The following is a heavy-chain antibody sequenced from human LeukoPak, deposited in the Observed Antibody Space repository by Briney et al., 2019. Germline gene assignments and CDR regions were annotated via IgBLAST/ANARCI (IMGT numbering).Heavy chain of an antibody. D-gene: IGHD1-26*01. CDR2: IRSKANSYAT. CDR3: TRQVGIVGATESDY. V-gene: IGHV3-73*01. J-gene: IGHJ4*02. Sequence: GGLRLSCAASGFTFSGSAMHWVRQASGKGLEWVGRIRSKANSYATAYAASVKGRFTISRDDSKNTAYLQMNSLKTEDTAVYYCTRQVGIVGATESDYWGQGTLVTVSS. CDR1: GFTFSGSA.